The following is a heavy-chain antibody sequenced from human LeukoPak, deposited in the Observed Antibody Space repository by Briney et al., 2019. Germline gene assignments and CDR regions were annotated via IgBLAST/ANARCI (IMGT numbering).Heavy chain of an antibody. Sequence: SVKVSCKASGYTFIVYYMHWVRQAPGQGLEWMGRIIPILGIANYAQKFQGRVTITADKSTSTAYMELSSLRSEDTAVYYCARGRTTVTTSYILFDYWGQGTLVTVSS. CDR1: GYTFIVYY. CDR2: IIPILGIA. J-gene: IGHJ4*02. V-gene: IGHV1-69*04. D-gene: IGHD4-17*01. CDR3: ARGRTTVTTSYILFDY.